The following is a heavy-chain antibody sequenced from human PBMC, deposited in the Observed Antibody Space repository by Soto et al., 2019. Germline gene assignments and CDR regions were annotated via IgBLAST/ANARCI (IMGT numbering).Heavy chain of an antibody. CDR3: AKDRLSGSMGYFYGMDV. D-gene: IGHD1-26*01. CDR1: GFIFDDHA. V-gene: IGHV3-9*01. CDR2: ISWNSGNI. J-gene: IGHJ6*02. Sequence: EVQLVESGGGLVQPGRSLRLSCAASGFIFDDHAMHWVRQAPGKGLEWVSGISWNSGNINYADSVKGRFTISRDSAKNSLYLLLSSLRAEDTALYYCAKDRLSGSMGYFYGMDVWGQGTTVTVSS.